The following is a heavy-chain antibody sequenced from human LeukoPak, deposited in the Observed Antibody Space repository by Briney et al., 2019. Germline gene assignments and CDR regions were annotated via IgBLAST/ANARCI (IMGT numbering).Heavy chain of an antibody. V-gene: IGHV4-34*01. D-gene: IGHD5-18*01. Sequence: PSETLSLTCAVYGGSFSGYYWSWIRQPPGKGLEWIGEINHSGSTNYNPSLKSRVTISVDTSKNQFSLKLSSVTAADTAVYYCARGPDTAMVNYGMDVWGQGTTVTVSS. CDR3: ARGPDTAMVNYGMDV. J-gene: IGHJ6*02. CDR2: INHSGST. CDR1: GGSFSGYY.